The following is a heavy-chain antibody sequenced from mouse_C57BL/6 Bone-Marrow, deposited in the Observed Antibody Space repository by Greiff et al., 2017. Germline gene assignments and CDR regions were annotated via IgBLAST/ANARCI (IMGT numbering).Heavy chain of an antibody. D-gene: IGHD2-4*01. CDR2: IDPSDCYT. V-gene: IGHV1-59*01. CDR3: ARRGHYDEEFAY. J-gene: IGHJ3*01. Sequence: VQLQQPGAELVRPGTSVKLSCKASGYTFTSYWMHWVKQRPGQGLEWIGVIDPSDCYTNYNQKFKGKATLTVDTSSSTAYMQLSSLTSEDAAVVYCARRGHYDEEFAYGGQGTLGTVSA. CDR1: GYTFTSYW.